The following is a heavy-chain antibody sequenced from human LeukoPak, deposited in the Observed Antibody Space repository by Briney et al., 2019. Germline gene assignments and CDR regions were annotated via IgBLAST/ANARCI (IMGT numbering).Heavy chain of an antibody. J-gene: IGHJ3*02. Sequence: SETLSAARSVSVGSISRFYLSCRRQSPGKGLEWIGYISYSGGTNYNPSLRSRVTVSVYTSKNQFSLVLRSVTAADTAVYYCARLTGGYGSIHALEIWGRGTVVTVSS. D-gene: IGHD3-9*01. CDR2: ISYSGGT. V-gene: IGHV4-59*08. CDR1: VGSISRFY. CDR3: ARLTGGYGSIHALEI.